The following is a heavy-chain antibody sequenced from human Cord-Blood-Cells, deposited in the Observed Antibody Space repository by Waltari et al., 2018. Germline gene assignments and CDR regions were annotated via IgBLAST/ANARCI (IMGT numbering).Heavy chain of an antibody. CDR1: GFTFSSYA. D-gene: IGHD6-13*01. CDR2: ISYDGSNK. V-gene: IGHV3-30*04. Sequence: QVQLVESGGGVVQPGRSLRLSCAASGFTFSSYAMHWVRQAPGKGLGWVAVISYDGSNKYYADSVKGRFTISRDNSKNTLYLQMNSLRAEDTAVYYCARAPSLVQGAFDIWGQGTMVTVSS. CDR3: ARAPSLVQGAFDI. J-gene: IGHJ3*02.